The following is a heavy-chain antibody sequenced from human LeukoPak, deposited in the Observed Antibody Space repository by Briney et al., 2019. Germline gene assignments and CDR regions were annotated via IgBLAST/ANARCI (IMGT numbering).Heavy chain of an antibody. CDR2: ISWNSGSI. V-gene: IGHV3-9*01. D-gene: IGHD4-17*01. J-gene: IGHJ4*02. CDR1: GFTFDDYA. Sequence: GGSLRLSCAASGFTFDDYAMHWVRQAPGKGLEWVSGISWNSGSIGYADSVKGRFTISRDNAKNSLYLQMNSLRAEDTALYYCAKADTVTTLPPKSYYFDYWGQGTLVTVSS. CDR3: AKADTVTTLPPKSYYFDY.